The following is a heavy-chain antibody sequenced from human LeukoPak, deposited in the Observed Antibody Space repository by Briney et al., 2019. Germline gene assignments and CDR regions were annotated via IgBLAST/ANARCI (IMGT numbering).Heavy chain of an antibody. CDR3: ARDSSGWYDVRGGYDY. V-gene: IGHV4-59*12. CDR2: IYYSGST. Sequence: PSETLSLTCTVSGGSISSYYWSWIRQPPGKGLEWIGYIYYSGSTNSNPSLKSRVTISVDTSKNQFSLKLSSVTAADTAVYYCARDSSGWYDVRGGYDYWGQGTLVTVSS. D-gene: IGHD6-19*01. CDR1: GGSISSYY. J-gene: IGHJ4*02.